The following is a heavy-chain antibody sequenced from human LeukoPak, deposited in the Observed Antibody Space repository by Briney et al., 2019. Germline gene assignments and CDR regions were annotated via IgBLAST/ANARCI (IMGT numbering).Heavy chain of an antibody. V-gene: IGHV1-18*01. CDR2: ISAYNGNT. CDR3: ARDQTSVDSSGYYYADHAFDI. Sequence: ASVKVSCKASGYTFTSYGISWVRQAPGQGLEWMGWISAYNGNTNYAQKLQGRVTMTTDTSTSTAYMELRSLRSDDTAVYYCARDQTSVDSSGYYYADHAFDIWGQGTMVTVSS. D-gene: IGHD3-22*01. CDR1: GYTFTSYG. J-gene: IGHJ3*02.